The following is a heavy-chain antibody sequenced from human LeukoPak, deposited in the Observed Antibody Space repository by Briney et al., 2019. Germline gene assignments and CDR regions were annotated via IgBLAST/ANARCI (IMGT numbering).Heavy chain of an antibody. CDR1: GYSMRSYY. V-gene: IGHV4-59*08. Sequence: SETLSLTCNVSGYSMRSYYWSWLRQPPGKGLEWIAYFSHSGTTNYNPSLKSRVIISVDTSNHQFSLTLRSVTTADTAVYYCARHLDYDSGGYFYPYFDDWGQGTLVTVSS. J-gene: IGHJ4*02. CDR3: ARHLDYDSGGYFYPYFDD. D-gene: IGHD3-22*01. CDR2: FSHSGTT.